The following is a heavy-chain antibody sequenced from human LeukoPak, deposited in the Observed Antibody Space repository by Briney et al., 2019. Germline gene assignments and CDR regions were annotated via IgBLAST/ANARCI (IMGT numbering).Heavy chain of an antibody. V-gene: IGHV3-74*01. CDR1: GFTFSSYW. D-gene: IGHD5-18*01. Sequence: GGSLRLSCAASGFTFSSYWMNWVRQAPGKGLVWVSRINSDGSSTSYADSVKGRFTISRDNAKNTLYLQMNSLRAEDTAVYYCARGGYSYGYVNYWGQGTLVTVSS. CDR3: ARGGYSYGYVNY. J-gene: IGHJ4*02. CDR2: INSDGSST.